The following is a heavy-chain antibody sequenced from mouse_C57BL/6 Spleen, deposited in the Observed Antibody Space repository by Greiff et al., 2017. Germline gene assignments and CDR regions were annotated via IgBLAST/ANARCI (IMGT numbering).Heavy chain of an antibody. CDR2: ISSGSSTI. D-gene: IGHD2-10*02. J-gene: IGHJ4*01. CDR3: ARPVWSGAMDY. Sequence: EVQRVESGGGLVKPGGSLKLSCAASGFTFSDYGMHWVRQAPEKGLEWVAYISSGSSTIYYADTVKGRFTISRDNAKNTLFLQMTSLRSEDTAMXYCARPVWSGAMDYWGQGTSVTVSS. CDR1: GFTFSDYG. V-gene: IGHV5-17*01.